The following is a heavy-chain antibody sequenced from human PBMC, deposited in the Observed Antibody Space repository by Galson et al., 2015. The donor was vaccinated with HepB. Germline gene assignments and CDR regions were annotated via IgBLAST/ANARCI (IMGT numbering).Heavy chain of an antibody. CDR1: GFTFSNAW. V-gene: IGHV3-15*07. CDR3: TTDERGVWFGELANDAFDI. CDR2: IKSKTDGGTT. J-gene: IGHJ3*02. D-gene: IGHD3-10*01. Sequence: SLRLSCAASGFTFSNAWMNWVRQAPGKGLEWVGRIKSKTDGGTTDYAAPVKGRFIISRDDSRNTLYVQMNSLKTEDTAVYYCTTDERGVWFGELANDAFDIWGQGTMVTVSS.